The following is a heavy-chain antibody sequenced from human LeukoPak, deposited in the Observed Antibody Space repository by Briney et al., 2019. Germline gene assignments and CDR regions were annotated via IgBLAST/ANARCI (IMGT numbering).Heavy chain of an antibody. D-gene: IGHD4-17*01. CDR3: AREYRFMTTVTKTNHFDY. Sequence: ASVKVSCKASRYTFTSYYMHWVRQAPGQGLEWMGIINPSGGSTSYAQKFQGRVTMTRDTSTSTVYMELSSLRSEDTAVYYCAREYRFMTTVTKTNHFDYWGQGTLVTVSS. J-gene: IGHJ4*02. CDR1: RYTFTSYY. V-gene: IGHV1-46*01. CDR2: INPSGGST.